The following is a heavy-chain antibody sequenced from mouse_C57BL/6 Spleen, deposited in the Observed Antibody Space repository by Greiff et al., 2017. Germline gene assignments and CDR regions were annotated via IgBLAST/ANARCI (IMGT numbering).Heavy chain of an antibody. CDR1: GYTFTSYW. J-gene: IGHJ2*01. V-gene: IGHV1-59*01. CDR3: AFYYGSSKGYFDY. Sequence: QVQLKQPGAELVRPGTSVKLSCKASGYTFTSYWMHWVKQRPGQGLEWIGVIDPSDSYTNYNQKFKGKATLTVDTSSSTAYMQLSSLTSEDSAVYYCAFYYGSSKGYFDYWGQGTTLTVSS. CDR2: IDPSDSYT. D-gene: IGHD1-1*01.